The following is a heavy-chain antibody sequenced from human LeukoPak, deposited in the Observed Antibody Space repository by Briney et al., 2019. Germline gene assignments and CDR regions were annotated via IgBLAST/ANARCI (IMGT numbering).Heavy chain of an antibody. CDR3: ARHGTGLYYYYMDV. V-gene: IGHV4-39*01. CDR2: IYYSGST. Sequence: SETLSLTCTVSGGSISSSSYYWGWIRQPPGKGLEWIGSIYYSGSTNYNPSLKSRVTISVDTSKNQFSLKLSSVTAADTAVYYCARHGTGLYYYYMDVWSKGTTVTVSS. J-gene: IGHJ6*03. CDR1: GGSISSSSYY. D-gene: IGHD3/OR15-3a*01.